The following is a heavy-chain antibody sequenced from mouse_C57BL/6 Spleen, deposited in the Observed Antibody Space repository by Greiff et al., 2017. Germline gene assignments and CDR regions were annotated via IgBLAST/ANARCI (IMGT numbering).Heavy chain of an antibody. J-gene: IGHJ1*01. V-gene: IGHV5-2*01. CDR1: EYEFPSHD. CDR3: ARGGYLSHWYIDV. Sequence: EVNVVESGGGLVQPGESLKLSCESNEYEFPSHDMSWVRKTPEKRLELVAAINSDGGSTYYPDTMEGRFIISRDNTKKTLCLQLSSLRSEDTAVYYCARGGYLSHWYIDVWGPGTTVTVSS. D-gene: IGHD6-1*01. CDR2: INSDGGST.